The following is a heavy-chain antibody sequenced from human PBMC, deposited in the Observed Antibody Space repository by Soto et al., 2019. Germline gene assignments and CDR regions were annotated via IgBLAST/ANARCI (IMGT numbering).Heavy chain of an antibody. Sequence: QVQLVQSGAEVKKPGSSVKVSCKASGGTFNSYAISWVRQAPGQGLEWMGGIIPIFGTADYAQKCQGRVTMTADESTSTAYMELSSLRSEDTAVYYGASVLELHYYYGMDVWGQGTTVTVSS. CDR1: GGTFNSYA. V-gene: IGHV1-69*12. CDR2: IIPIFGTA. D-gene: IGHD1-7*01. J-gene: IGHJ6*02. CDR3: ASVLELHYYYGMDV.